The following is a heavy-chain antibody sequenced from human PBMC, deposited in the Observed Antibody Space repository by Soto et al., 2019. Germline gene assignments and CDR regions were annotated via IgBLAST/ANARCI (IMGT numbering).Heavy chain of an antibody. V-gene: IGHV1-3*01. D-gene: IGHD3-10*01. Sequence: QVQLVQSGAEVKKPGASVKVSCKASGYTFTSYAMHWVRQAPGQRLEWMGWINAGNGNTKYSQKFQGRVTITRDTSASTAYMELSSLRSEDTAVYYCARRYYGSGSYSTEHYGMDVWGQGTSVTVSS. CDR3: ARRYYGSGSYSTEHYGMDV. CDR1: GYTFTSYA. J-gene: IGHJ6*02. CDR2: INAGNGNT.